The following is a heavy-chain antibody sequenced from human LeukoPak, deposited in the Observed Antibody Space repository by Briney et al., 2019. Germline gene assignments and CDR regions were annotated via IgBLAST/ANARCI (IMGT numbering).Heavy chain of an antibody. Sequence: ASVKVSCKASGYTFTSYDINWVRQATGQGLEWMGWMNPNSGNTGYAQKFQGRVTMTRNTSISTAYMELSSLRSEDTAVYYCAREDSSGWSRALDIWGQGTMVTVSS. D-gene: IGHD6-19*01. CDR3: AREDSSGWSRALDI. V-gene: IGHV1-8*01. J-gene: IGHJ3*02. CDR1: GYTFTSYD. CDR2: MNPNSGNT.